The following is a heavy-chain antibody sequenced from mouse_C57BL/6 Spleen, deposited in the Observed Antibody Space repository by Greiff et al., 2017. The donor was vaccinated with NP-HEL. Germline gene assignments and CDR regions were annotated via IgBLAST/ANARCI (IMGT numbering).Heavy chain of an antibody. CDR1: GYTFTSYW. V-gene: IGHV1-50*01. D-gene: IGHD2-3*01. CDR3: ARGGQFYDGYYIYAMDY. J-gene: IGHJ4*01. CDR2: IDPSDSYT. Sequence: QVQLKQPGAELVKPGASVKLSCKASGYTFTSYWMQWVKQRPGQGLEWIGEIDPSDSYTNYNQKFKGKATLTVDTSSSTAYMQLSSLTSEDSAVYYCARGGQFYDGYYIYAMDYWGQGTSVTVSS.